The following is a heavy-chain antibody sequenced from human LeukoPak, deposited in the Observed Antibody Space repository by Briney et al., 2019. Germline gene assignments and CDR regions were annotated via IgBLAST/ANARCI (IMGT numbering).Heavy chain of an antibody. J-gene: IGHJ4*02. CDR3: ARSTLGYPSYYFDY. CDR2: INPNSGGT. D-gene: IGHD2-2*01. CDR1: GYTFTGYY. V-gene: IGHV1-2*02. Sequence: ASVKVSCKASGYTFTGYYIHWVRQAPGQGLEWMGWINPNSGGTNYAQKFQGRVTMTRDTSISTAYMELSRLRSDDTAVYYCARSTLGYPSYYFDYWGQGTLVTVSS.